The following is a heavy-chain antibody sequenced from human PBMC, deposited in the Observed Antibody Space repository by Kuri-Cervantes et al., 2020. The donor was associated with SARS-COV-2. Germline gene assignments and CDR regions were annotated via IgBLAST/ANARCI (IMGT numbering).Heavy chain of an antibody. CDR3: ARDSGSHPH. J-gene: IGHJ4*02. Sequence: GESLKISCAGSGFTFSSYAMHWVRQAPGKGLEWVAVISYDGSNKYYADSVKGRFTISRDNSKNTLYLQMNSLRAEDTAVYYCARDSGSHPHWGQGTLVTVSS. D-gene: IGHD1-26*01. CDR2: ISYDGSNK. CDR1: GFTFSSYA. V-gene: IGHV3-30-3*01.